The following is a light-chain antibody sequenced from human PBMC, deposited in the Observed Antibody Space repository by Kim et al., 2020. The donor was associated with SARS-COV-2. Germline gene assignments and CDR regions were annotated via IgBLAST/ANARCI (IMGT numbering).Light chain of an antibody. Sequence: DIVMTQSPATLSVSPGERATLSCRASQSVGSDLAWYQQKPGQAPRLLIYGASTRATGIPARFSGSGSGAEFTLTIRSLQSEDFGVYYCQQYNNWPQTFGQGTKVDIK. CDR2: GAS. V-gene: IGKV3-15*01. J-gene: IGKJ1*01. CDR3: QQYNNWPQT. CDR1: QSVGSD.